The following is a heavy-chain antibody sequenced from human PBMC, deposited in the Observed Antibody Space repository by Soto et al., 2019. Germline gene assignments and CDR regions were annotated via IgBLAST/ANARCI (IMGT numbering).Heavy chain of an antibody. V-gene: IGHV2-5*01. CDR2: IYWNGIE. CDR3: AHTRVPDTLDY. D-gene: IGHD2-2*01. Sequence: GPTLVNPTQTLTLTCTFSGFSLSTSGLGVAWIRQPPGKPLEWLALIYWNGIERYSPSLKSRLTITKDTSKNEVVLTMTNMDPLDTATFYCAHTRVPDTLDYWGQGTLVTVSS. J-gene: IGHJ4*01. CDR1: GFSLSTSGLG.